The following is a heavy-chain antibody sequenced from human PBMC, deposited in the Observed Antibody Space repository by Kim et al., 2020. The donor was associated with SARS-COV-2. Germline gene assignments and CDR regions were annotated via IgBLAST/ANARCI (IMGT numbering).Heavy chain of an antibody. D-gene: IGHD5-18*01. Sequence: SETLSLTCTVSGDSLSSTTYYWTWIRQPPGKGLEWIRYISYSGRTNYNPSLKSRVTMSVDTSKNQFSLRLSSVTAADTAVYYCARANTAKIRTEDMDVWGQGTTVTVSS. V-gene: IGHV4-61*01. J-gene: IGHJ6*02. CDR2: ISYSGRT. CDR1: GDSLSSTTYY. CDR3: ARANTAKIRTEDMDV.